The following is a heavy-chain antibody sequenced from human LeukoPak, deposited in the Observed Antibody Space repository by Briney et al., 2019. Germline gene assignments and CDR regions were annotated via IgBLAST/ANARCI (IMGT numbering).Heavy chain of an antibody. J-gene: IGHJ6*04. CDR2: INHSGST. V-gene: IGHV4-34*01. CDR1: GGSFSGYY. CDR3: ARVMVRGVIIRSYYYYYGMDV. Sequence: SETLSLTCAVYGGSFSGYYWGWIRQPPGKGLEWIGEINHSGSTNYNPSLKSRVTISVDTSKNQFSLKLSSVTAADTAVYYCARVMVRGVIIRSYYYYYGMDVWGKGTTVTVSS. D-gene: IGHD3-10*01.